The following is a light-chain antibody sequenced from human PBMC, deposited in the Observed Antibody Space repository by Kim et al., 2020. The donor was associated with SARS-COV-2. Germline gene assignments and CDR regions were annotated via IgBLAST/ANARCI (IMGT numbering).Light chain of an antibody. CDR1: SSDVGGYNY. Sequence: SVTIPCPGTSSDVGGYNYVSCYQPQPGKAPKLMIYEVGKRPSGLPDRFSGSKSGNTASLTVSGLQAEDEADYYCSSYASNIAWVFGGGTQLTVL. J-gene: IGLJ3*02. CDR3: SSYASNIAWV. V-gene: IGLV2-8*01. CDR2: EVG.